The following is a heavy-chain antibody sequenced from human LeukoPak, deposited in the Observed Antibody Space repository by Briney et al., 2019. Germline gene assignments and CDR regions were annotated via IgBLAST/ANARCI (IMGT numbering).Heavy chain of an antibody. J-gene: IGHJ4*02. Sequence: PGGSLRLSCAASGFTFSSYAMSWVRQAPGKGLEWVSAISGSGGSTYYADSVKGRFTISRDNSKNTLYLQMNSLRAEDTAVYYCARGVVAYGDYVYYFDYWGQGTLVTVSS. D-gene: IGHD4-17*01. CDR3: ARGVVAYGDYVYYFDY. CDR1: GFTFSSYA. CDR2: ISGSGGST. V-gene: IGHV3-23*01.